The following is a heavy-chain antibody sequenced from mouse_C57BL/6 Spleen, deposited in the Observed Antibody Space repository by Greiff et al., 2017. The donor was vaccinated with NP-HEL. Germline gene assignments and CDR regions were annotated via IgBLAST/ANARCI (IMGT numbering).Heavy chain of an antibody. D-gene: IGHD1-1*01. Sequence: QVQLQQSGAELARPGASVKMSCKASGYTFTSYTMHWVKQRPGQGLEWIGYINPSSGYTKYNQKFKDKATLTADKSSSTAYMQLSSLTSDDSAVYYCARWGYGSSGYFDVWGTGTTVTVSS. CDR1: GYTFTSYT. J-gene: IGHJ1*03. CDR3: ARWGYGSSGYFDV. CDR2: INPSSGYT. V-gene: IGHV1-4*01.